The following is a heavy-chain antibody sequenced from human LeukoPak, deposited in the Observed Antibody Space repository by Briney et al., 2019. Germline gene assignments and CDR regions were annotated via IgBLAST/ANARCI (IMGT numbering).Heavy chain of an antibody. Sequence: SETLSLTCTVSGDSISSSSYFWGWIRQPPGKGLEWIGSIYKSESANYNPSLKSRATISVDTSKYQFSLKLSFVTAADTAEYYCARGAALVTDKYFDYWGHGTLVTVSS. CDR1: GDSISSSSYF. D-gene: IGHD5-18*01. J-gene: IGHJ4*01. V-gene: IGHV4-39*07. CDR3: ARGAALVTDKYFDY. CDR2: IYKSESA.